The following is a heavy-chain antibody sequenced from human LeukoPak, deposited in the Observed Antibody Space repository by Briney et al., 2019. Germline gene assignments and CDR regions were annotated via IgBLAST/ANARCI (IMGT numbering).Heavy chain of an antibody. CDR1: GFTFSSYA. D-gene: IGHD1-26*01. CDR3: AKGWEVLTH. Sequence: GGSLRLSCAASGFTFSSYAMNWVRLAPGKGLEWVSGVSTGAYTYYADSVKGRFTISRDNSKNTLYLQMNSLRAEDTAVYYCAKGWEVLTHWGQGTLVTASS. V-gene: IGHV3-23*01. CDR2: VSTGAYT. J-gene: IGHJ4*02.